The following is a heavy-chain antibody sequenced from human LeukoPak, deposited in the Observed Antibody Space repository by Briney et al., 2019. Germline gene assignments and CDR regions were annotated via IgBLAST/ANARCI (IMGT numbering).Heavy chain of an antibody. CDR2: ILHDGSTK. CDR3: AKDGEGYDFWSGYPEPGYRFDY. J-gene: IGHJ4*02. V-gene: IGHV3-30*04. D-gene: IGHD3-3*01. Sequence: PGGSLRLSCAASGFTFSSYAMHWVRQAPGKGLEWVALILHDGSTKHYADSVKGRFTISRDNSKSTLSLQMNSLRTEDTAMYYCAKDGEGYDFWSGYPEPGYRFDYWGQGTLVTVSS. CDR1: GFTFSSYA.